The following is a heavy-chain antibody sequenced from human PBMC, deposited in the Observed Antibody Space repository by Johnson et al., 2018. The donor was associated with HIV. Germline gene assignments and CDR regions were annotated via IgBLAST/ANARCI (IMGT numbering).Heavy chain of an antibody. Sequence: QVQLVESGGGVVQPGRSLRLSCAASGFTFSSYGMHWVRQAPGKGLEWVAVISYDGSNKYYADSVKGRFTISRDNSKNTLLLQMNSLKTEDTAVYYCTTERGDPLIGADAFDIWGQGTMVTVSS. J-gene: IGHJ3*02. V-gene: IGHV3-30*03. CDR1: GFTFSSYG. CDR2: ISYDGSNK. D-gene: IGHD3-16*01. CDR3: TTERGDPLIGADAFDI.